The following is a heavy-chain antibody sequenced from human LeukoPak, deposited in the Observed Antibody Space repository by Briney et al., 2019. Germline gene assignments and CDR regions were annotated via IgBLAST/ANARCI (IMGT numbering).Heavy chain of an antibody. CDR2: IGTSSNNI. Sequence: GGSLTLSCAASGLTFSRYNMNWVRQAPGKGLEWVSSIGTSSNNIYYTDSVEGRFTISRDNPKNSLYLQVDSLRVEDTAVYFCASGTVGNYALDYWGQGTLVTVSS. D-gene: IGHD1-7*01. CDR3: ASGTVGNYALDY. J-gene: IGHJ4*02. V-gene: IGHV3-21*01. CDR1: GLTFSRYN.